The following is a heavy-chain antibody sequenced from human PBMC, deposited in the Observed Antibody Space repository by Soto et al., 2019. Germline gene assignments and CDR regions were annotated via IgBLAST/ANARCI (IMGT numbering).Heavy chain of an antibody. J-gene: IGHJ5*02. D-gene: IGHD3-10*01. CDR1: GDSVSSKTAA. CDR2: TYYRSKWYN. CDR3: ERNLDVIGPLKWFDP. Sequence: SQTLSLTCAISGDSVSSKTAAWNWIRQSPSRGLEWLGRTYYRSKWYNDFAVSVKSRISIDPDTSKNQFSLHLNSVTPEDTAVYYCERNLDVIGPLKWFDPWGQGTLVTVSS. V-gene: IGHV6-1*01.